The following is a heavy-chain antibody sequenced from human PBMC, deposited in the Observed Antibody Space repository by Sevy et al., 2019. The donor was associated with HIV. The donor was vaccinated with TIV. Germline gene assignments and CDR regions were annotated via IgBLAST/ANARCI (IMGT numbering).Heavy chain of an antibody. V-gene: IGHV4-59*08. Sequence: SETLSLTCTVSGGSITSLHWNWIRQPPRKGLEWIANIYYNGHINYNPSLKSRVTLSLDTSKNQFSLRLSSVTAADTAMYYCAGENAWGRGYSWGQGTLVTVSS. CDR1: GGSITSLH. CDR3: AGENAWGRGYS. CDR2: IYYNGHI. D-gene: IGHD1-26*01. J-gene: IGHJ4*02.